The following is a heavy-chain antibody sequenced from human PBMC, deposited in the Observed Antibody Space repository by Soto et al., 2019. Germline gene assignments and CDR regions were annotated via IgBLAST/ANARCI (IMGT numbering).Heavy chain of an antibody. J-gene: IGHJ4*02. D-gene: IGHD1-26*01. Sequence: QMQLVQSGPEVKKPGTSVKVSCKASGFTFTSSAVQWVRQARGQRLEWIGWIVVGSGNTNYAQKFQERVTITRDMSTSTAYMELSSLRSEDTAVYYCAAEKMGGSYYSWGQGTLVSVSS. CDR2: IVVGSGNT. CDR1: GFTFTSSA. V-gene: IGHV1-58*01. CDR3: AAEKMGGSYYS.